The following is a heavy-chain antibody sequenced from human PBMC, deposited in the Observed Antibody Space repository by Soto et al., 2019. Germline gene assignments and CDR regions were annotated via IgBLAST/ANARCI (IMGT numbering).Heavy chain of an antibody. V-gene: IGHV3-11*01. CDR3: ARASRGHWSDPNYYFDY. D-gene: IGHD3-22*01. J-gene: IGHJ4*02. Sequence: GGSLKLSCAPSGFTFSDYYMSWIRQAPGKGLEWVSYISSSGSTIYYADSVKGRFTISRDNAKNSLYLQMNSLRAEDTAVYYCARASRGHWSDPNYYFDYWGQGTLVTVSS. CDR1: GFTFSDYY. CDR2: ISSSGSTI.